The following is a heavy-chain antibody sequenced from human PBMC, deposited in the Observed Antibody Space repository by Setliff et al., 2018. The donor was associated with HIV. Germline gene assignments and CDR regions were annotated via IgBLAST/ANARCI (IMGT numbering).Heavy chain of an antibody. CDR2: IIPMLGTA. J-gene: IGHJ6*03. D-gene: IGHD3-22*01. V-gene: IGHV1-69*10. CDR1: GYTFNTYG. CDR3: ARVMHDSDLYYYMDV. Sequence: SVKVSCKASGYTFNTYGISWVRQAPGQGLEWMGGIIPMLGTANYAQKFQGRVTITADKSTSTAYMELSSLRSEDTAVYYCARVMHDSDLYYYMDVWGKGTTVTVSS.